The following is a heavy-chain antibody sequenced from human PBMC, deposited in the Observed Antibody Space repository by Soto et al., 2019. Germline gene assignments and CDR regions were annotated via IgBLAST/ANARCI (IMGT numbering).Heavy chain of an antibody. CDR3: ARGRYGDY. CDR1: GYTFTSYG. D-gene: IGHD1-1*01. Sequence: QVHLVQSGAEVKKPGASVKVSCKASGYTFTSYGITWVRQAPGQGLEWMGWISAHNGNTTYAQKLQGRVNVTRDTSMSTAYMDLRTLRSDDTAVYYCARGRYGDYWGQGALVTVSS. V-gene: IGHV1-18*01. CDR2: ISAHNGNT. J-gene: IGHJ4*02.